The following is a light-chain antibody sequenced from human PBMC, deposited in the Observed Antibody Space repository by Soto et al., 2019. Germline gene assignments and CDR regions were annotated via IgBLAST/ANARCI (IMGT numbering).Light chain of an antibody. CDR2: GAS. Sequence: EIVLTQSPGTLSLSPGERATLSCRASQSVERSYLAWYQQKPGQAPGLLIYGASSRATGISDRFSGSGSGADFTLTISTLEPEDFAVYYCQHYGSSPYTFGQGTKLEIK. CDR1: QSVERSY. J-gene: IGKJ2*01. V-gene: IGKV3-20*01. CDR3: QHYGSSPYT.